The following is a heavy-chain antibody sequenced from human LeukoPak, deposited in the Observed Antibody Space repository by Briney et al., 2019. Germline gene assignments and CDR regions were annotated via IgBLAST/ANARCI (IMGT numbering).Heavy chain of an antibody. CDR3: ARDFRYYYDSSGYST. J-gene: IGHJ5*02. D-gene: IGHD3-22*01. CDR1: GFTVSSNY. CDR2: IYSGGST. Sequence: GGSLRLSCAASGFTVSSNYMSWVRQAPGKGLEWVSVIYSGGSTYYADSAKGRFTISRDNSKNTLYLQMNSLRAEDTAVYYCARDFRYYYDSSGYSTWGQGTLVTVSS. V-gene: IGHV3-66*01.